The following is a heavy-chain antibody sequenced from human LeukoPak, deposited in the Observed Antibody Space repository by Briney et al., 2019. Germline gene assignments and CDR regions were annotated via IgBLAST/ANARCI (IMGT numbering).Heavy chain of an antibody. CDR1: GFTFKSYA. CDR3: TRVGDNDAFDI. CDR2: ISRSGGST. D-gene: IGHD3-10*01. Sequence: PGGSLRLSCEASGFTFKSYAMHWVRQAPGKGLEYVSAISRSGGSTYYADSVKDRFTISRDNSKNTLSLRMGGLRAEDMAVYYCTRVGDNDAFDIWGQGAMVTVSS. J-gene: IGHJ3*02. V-gene: IGHV3-64*02.